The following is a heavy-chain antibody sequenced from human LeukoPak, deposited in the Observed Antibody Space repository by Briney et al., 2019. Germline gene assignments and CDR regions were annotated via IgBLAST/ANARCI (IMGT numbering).Heavy chain of an antibody. V-gene: IGHV3-30*04. J-gene: IGHJ4*02. Sequence: GGSLRLSCAASAFTFSSYIMHWVRQAPGKGLEWVAVISYDGSNQYYADSVKGRFTISRDNSKNTLYLQMTSLRAEDTAVYYCARDYGGSSPFDYWGQGTLVTVSS. CDR3: ARDYGGSSPFDY. CDR2: ISYDGSNQ. D-gene: IGHD4-23*01. CDR1: AFTFSSYI.